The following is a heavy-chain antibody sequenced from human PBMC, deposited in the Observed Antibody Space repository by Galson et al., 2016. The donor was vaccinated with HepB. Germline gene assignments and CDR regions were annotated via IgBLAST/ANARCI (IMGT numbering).Heavy chain of an antibody. V-gene: IGHV3-74*01. D-gene: IGHD1/OR15-1a*01. Sequence: SLRLSCAASGFTFSGQWMHWVRQAPGKGLVWVSRISPDGRITDYADSVRGRLAISRENAENTLYLQMNGLRDDDTALDYCTKDFDNNGGYWGQGTLVTVSS. J-gene: IGHJ4*02. CDR2: ISPDGRIT. CDR3: TKDFDNNGGY. CDR1: GFTFSGQW.